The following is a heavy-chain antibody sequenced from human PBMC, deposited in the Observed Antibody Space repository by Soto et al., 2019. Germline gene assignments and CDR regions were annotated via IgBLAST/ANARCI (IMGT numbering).Heavy chain of an antibody. V-gene: IGHV4-4*07. CDR1: GGSISTFY. CDR2: VYITGST. CDR3: ARGGRGGFDI. Sequence: SETLSLTCNVSGGSISTFYWNWIRQSAEKGLEWIGRVYITGSTNYHPSLKSRVTMSVDTSKNQFSLKMSSVTAADTAGYYCARGGRGGFDIWGQGTRVTVSS. J-gene: IGHJ3*02. D-gene: IGHD2-15*01.